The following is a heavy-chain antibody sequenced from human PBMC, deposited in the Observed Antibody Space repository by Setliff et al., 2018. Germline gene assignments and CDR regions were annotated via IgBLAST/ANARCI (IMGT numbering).Heavy chain of an antibody. J-gene: IGHJ5*02. D-gene: IGHD2-15*01. CDR3: ARGWAGYCSGGSCGEWFDP. V-gene: IGHV1-8*01. CDR2: MNPNSGNT. CDR1: GYTFTSYD. Sequence: ASVKVSCKASGYTFTSYDINWVRQATGQGLEWMGWMNPNSGNTGYAQKFQGRVTMTRNTSISTAYMELSSLRSEDTAVYYCARGWAGYCSGGSCGEWFDPWGQGTLVTVS.